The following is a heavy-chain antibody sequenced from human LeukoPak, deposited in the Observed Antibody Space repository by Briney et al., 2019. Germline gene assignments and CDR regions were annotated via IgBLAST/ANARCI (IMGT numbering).Heavy chain of an antibody. V-gene: IGHV4-59*08. Sequence: SETLSLTCIVSGGSINSHYWSWIRQPPGKGLEWIGDIHYTGTTKYNPPVKSRVTISIDTSKNQFSLELSSVTATDTAVYYCATPHPQQGTAMVDGDYFDYWGQGTLVTVSS. J-gene: IGHJ4*02. D-gene: IGHD5-18*01. CDR2: IHYTGTT. CDR1: GGSINSHY. CDR3: ATPHPQQGTAMVDGDYFDY.